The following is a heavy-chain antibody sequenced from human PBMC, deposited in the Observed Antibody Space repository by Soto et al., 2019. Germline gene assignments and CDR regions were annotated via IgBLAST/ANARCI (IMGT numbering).Heavy chain of an antibody. CDR2: IYSGGST. D-gene: IGHD3-22*01. CDR3: ARGMGLYYYDSRPYYFDY. J-gene: IGHJ4*02. Sequence: GSLRLSCAASGFTVSSNYMSWVRQAPGKGLEWVSVIYSGGSTYYADSVKGRFTISRDNSKNTLYLQMNSLRAEDTAVCYCARGMGLYYYDSRPYYFDYWGQGTLVTVSS. V-gene: IGHV3-53*01. CDR1: GFTVSSNY.